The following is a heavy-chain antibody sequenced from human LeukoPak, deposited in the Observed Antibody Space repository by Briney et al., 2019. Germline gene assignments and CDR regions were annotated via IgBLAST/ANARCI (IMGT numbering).Heavy chain of an antibody. CDR3: ARDIVSNILTGYNYGMDV. J-gene: IGHJ6*02. V-gene: IGHV4-31*03. D-gene: IGHD3-9*01. Sequence: SETLSLTCTVSGGSISSGGYYWSWIRQHPGKGLEWIGYIYYSGSTYYNPSLKSRVTISVDTSKNQFSLKLSSVTAADTAVYYCARDIVSNILTGYNYGMDVWGQGTTVTVSS. CDR1: GGSISSGGYY. CDR2: IYYSGST.